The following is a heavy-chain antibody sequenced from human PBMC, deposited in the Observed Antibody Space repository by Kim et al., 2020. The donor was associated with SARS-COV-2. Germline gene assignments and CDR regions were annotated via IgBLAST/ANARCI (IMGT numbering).Heavy chain of an antibody. J-gene: IGHJ4*02. CDR2: NT. CDR3: ATAVTDVFDY. V-gene: IGHV1-3*01. Sequence: NTKYSQKFQGRVTITRDTSASTAYMELSSLRSEDTAVYYCATAVTDVFDYWGQGTLVTVSS.